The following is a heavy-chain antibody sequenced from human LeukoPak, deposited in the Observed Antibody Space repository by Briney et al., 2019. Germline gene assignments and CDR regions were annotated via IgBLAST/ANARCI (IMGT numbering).Heavy chain of an antibody. Sequence: GASVKVSCKASGGTFSSYAISWVRQAPGQGLEWMGGIIPIFGTANYAQKFQGRVTITADESTSTAYMELSSLRSEDTAVYYCARDSVNSASGRAPAYYFDYWGQGTLVTVSS. V-gene: IGHV1-69*13. CDR1: GGTFSSYA. D-gene: IGHD5-12*01. CDR2: IIPIFGTA. CDR3: ARDSVNSASGRAPAYYFDY. J-gene: IGHJ4*02.